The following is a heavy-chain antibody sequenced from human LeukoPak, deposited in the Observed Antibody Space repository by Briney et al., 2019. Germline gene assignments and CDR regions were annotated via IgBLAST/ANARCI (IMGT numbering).Heavy chain of an antibody. Sequence: SETLSLTCTVSGGSVSSYFWSWIRRPPGKGLEWIGYIDDSGNTNYNPSFKSQVSISIDKSKNQFSLKLSSVTAADTAMYYCARSGYHGSGSHTVFDVSDIWGQGTRVTVSS. D-gene: IGHD3-10*01. CDR3: ARSGYHGSGSHTVFDVSDI. J-gene: IGHJ3*02. V-gene: IGHV4-59*02. CDR2: IDDSGNT. CDR1: GGSVSSYF.